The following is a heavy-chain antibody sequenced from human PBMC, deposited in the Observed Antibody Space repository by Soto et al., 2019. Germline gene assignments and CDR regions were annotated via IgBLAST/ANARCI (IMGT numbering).Heavy chain of an antibody. J-gene: IGHJ4*02. CDR1: GGSISSSSYY. Sequence: SETLSLTCTVSGGSISSSSYYWGWIRQPPGKGLEWIGSIYYSGSTYYNPSLKSRVTISVDTSKNQFSLKLSSVTAADTAVYYCAIGVGLEMATIPFFDYWGQGTLVTVSS. V-gene: IGHV4-39*01. CDR3: AIGVGLEMATIPFFDY. CDR2: IYYSGST. D-gene: IGHD5-12*01.